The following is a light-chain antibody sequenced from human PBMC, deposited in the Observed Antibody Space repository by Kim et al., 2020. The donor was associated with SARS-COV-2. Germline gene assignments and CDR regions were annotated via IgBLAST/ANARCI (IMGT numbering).Light chain of an antibody. CDR1: QDITTK. J-gene: IGKJ4*01. V-gene: IGKV6-21*01. CDR2: YAS. Sequence: EIVLTQSPEFQAVTPKEKLTITCRASQDITTKLHWYQKKPDQSPKLLIKYASQSVSGVPSRFSGSGSGTDFTLNINGLEAEDAATYFCHQSTSFPLTFGGGTKLEI. CDR3: HQSTSFPLT.